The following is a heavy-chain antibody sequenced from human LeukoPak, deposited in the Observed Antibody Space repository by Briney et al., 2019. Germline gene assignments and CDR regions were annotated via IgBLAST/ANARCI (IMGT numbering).Heavy chain of an antibody. CDR1: GYSFTGYY. CDR2: INPYSDGT. D-gene: IGHD2-2*01. Sequence: GASVKVSCKASGYSFTGYYMHWVRQAPGQGLEWMGWINPYSDGTNYAQKFQGRVTMTRDTSISTAYMELSRLRSDDTAVYYCVRGRTKYCSSTSCPLDYWSQGTLVTVSS. CDR3: VRGRTKYCSSTSCPLDY. V-gene: IGHV1-2*02. J-gene: IGHJ4*02.